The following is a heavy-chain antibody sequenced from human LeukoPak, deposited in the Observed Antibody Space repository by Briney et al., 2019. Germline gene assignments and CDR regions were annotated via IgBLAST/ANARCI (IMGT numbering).Heavy chain of an antibody. CDR1: GVSISSYY. Sequence: SETLSLTCTASGVSISSYYWSWIRQPPGKGLEWVGYIYYSGSTNYNPSLKSRVTISVDTSKNQFSLKLSSVTAADTAVYYCARVDRSAEYFQHWGQGTLVTVSS. V-gene: IGHV4-59*01. CDR2: IYYSGST. CDR3: ARVDRSAEYFQH. D-gene: IGHD3-22*01. J-gene: IGHJ1*01.